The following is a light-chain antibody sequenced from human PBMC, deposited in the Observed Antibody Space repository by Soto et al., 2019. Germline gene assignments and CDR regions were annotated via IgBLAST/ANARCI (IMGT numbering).Light chain of an antibody. V-gene: IGLV1-47*01. CDR1: SSNIGSNY. CDR2: RNN. CDR3: AAWDDSLSGPV. Sequence: QSVLTQPPSASGTPGQRVTISCSGSSSNIGSNYVYWYQQLPGTAPKLLIYRNNQRPSGVPDRFSGSKSGPSASLAVSGLRSGDEADYHCAAWDDSLSGPVFGGGTKLTVL. J-gene: IGLJ3*02.